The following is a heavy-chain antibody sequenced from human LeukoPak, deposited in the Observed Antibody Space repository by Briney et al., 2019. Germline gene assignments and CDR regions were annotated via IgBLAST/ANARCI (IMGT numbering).Heavy chain of an antibody. CDR3: ARGGAYYYGF. CDR2: VKQDGSEK. J-gene: IGHJ4*02. V-gene: IGHV3-7*05. D-gene: IGHD3-10*01. CDR1: GFTFSNSW. Sequence: PGGSLRLSCAPSGFTFSNSWMSWVRQAPGKGLEWVANVKQDGSEKYYVDSVKGRFTISRDNAKNSLYLQMNSLRAEDTAVYYCARGGAYYYGFWGQGTLVTVSS.